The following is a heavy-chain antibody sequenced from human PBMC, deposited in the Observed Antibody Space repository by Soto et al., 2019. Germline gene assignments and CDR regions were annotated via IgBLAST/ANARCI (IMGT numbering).Heavy chain of an antibody. Sequence: EVRLVETGGGLIQPGGSLRLSCAASGFAVSNNYMYWVRQAPGKGLEWVAVIYSGGSTYHADSVKGRFTTSRAICKNTLYLQMNSLGAEDTAVYYWAGFTSNGWYYYHYSMDVWGQGTRVTVSS. CDR2: IYSGGST. CDR3: AGFTSNGWYYYHYSMDV. CDR1: GFAVSNNY. V-gene: IGHV3-53*02. J-gene: IGHJ6*02. D-gene: IGHD6-19*01.